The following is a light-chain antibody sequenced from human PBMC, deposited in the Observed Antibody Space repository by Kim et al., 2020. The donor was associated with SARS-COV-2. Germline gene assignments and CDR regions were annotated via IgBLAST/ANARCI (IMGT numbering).Light chain of an antibody. V-gene: IGKV1-33*01. CDR3: QQYDFLPIT. CDR2: DVS. J-gene: IGKJ5*01. Sequence: DIQMTQSPSSLSASVGDRVTITCQASQDIRNYLNWYQQKPGEAPKVLIHDVSSLETGVSSRFSGRGTGTDFTLAINSLQPEDIATYYCQQYDFLPITFGQGTRLEIK. CDR1: QDIRNY.